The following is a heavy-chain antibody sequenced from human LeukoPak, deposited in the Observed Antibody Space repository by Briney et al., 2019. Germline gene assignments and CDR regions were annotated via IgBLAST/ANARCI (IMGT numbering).Heavy chain of an antibody. CDR2: IYYSGST. V-gene: IGHV4-39*06. Sequence: ASETLSLTCTVSGDSISSTNYYWGWIRQPPGKGLEWIGSIYYSGSTYYNPSLKSRVTISVDTSKNQFPLKLSSVTAADTAVYYCARKEIQLSSDLDYYDSSGYYPGENAFDIWGQGTMVTVSS. CDR1: GDSISSTNYY. CDR3: ARKEIQLSSDLDYYDSSGYYPGENAFDI. J-gene: IGHJ3*02. D-gene: IGHD3-22*01.